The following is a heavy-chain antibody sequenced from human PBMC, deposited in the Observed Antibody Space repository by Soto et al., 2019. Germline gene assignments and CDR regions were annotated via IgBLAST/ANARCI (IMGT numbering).Heavy chain of an antibody. CDR2: IYYSGST. CDR1: GGSISSYY. J-gene: IGHJ5*01. Sequence: SETLSLTCTVSGGSISSYYWIWIRQPPGKGLEWIGYIYYSGSTNYNPSLKSRVTISVDTSKNQFSLKLSSVTAADTAVYYCAVDSSGWFDYWGQGTLVTVSS. CDR3: AVDSSGWFDY. V-gene: IGHV4-59*01. D-gene: IGHD6-19*01.